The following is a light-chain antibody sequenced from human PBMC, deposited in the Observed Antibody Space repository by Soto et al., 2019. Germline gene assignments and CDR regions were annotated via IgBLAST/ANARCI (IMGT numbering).Light chain of an antibody. CDR1: QSLLYNNTYNY. Sequence: EIVMTQSPLTLPVTPGEPASISCRSSQSLLYNNTYNYLDWYVQKPGQSPQLLIYFGSNRAPGVPDRFSGSGSGTDFTLKINRVEADDVAVYYCMQNTHWPITFGQGTRLEIK. V-gene: IGKV2-28*01. CDR3: MQNTHWPIT. CDR2: FGS. J-gene: IGKJ5*01.